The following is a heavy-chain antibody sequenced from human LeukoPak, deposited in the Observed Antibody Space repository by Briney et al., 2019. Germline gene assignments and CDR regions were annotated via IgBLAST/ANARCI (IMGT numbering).Heavy chain of an antibody. D-gene: IGHD1-26*01. CDR3: ARHGDMSSGSYFDY. CDR1: GGSISSSSYY. V-gene: IGHV4-39*01. J-gene: IGHJ4*02. CDR2: IYYSGST. Sequence: SETLSLTCTVSGGSISSSSYYWGWIRQPPGKGLEWIGSIYYSGSTYYNTSLKSRVTISVDTSKNQFSLKLSSVTAADTAVYYCARHGDMSSGSYFDYWGQGTLVTVSS.